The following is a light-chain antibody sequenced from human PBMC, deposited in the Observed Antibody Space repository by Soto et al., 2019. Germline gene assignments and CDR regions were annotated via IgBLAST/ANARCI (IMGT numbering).Light chain of an antibody. J-gene: IGKJ5*01. CDR3: QQYGSSPLIT. V-gene: IGKV3-20*01. Sequence: EIVLTQSPGTLSLSPGQRATLSCRASQRLSASDIAWYQQKPGQAPKFLIYGVSSRATGIPDRFSGSGSGTDFTLTISRLEPEDFAAYHCQQYGSSPLITFGQGTRLEI. CDR2: GVS. CDR1: QRLSASD.